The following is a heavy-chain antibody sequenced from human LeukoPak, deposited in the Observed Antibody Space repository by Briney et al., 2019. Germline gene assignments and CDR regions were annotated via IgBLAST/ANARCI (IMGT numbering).Heavy chain of an antibody. J-gene: IGHJ3*02. Sequence: GSLRLSCAASGFTFSSYSMNWVRQAPGKGLEWVSYISSSSSTIYYADSVKGRFTISRDNAKNSLYLQMNSLRAEDTAVYYCARENLVGDAFDIWGQGTMVTVSS. V-gene: IGHV3-48*04. CDR2: ISSSSSTI. CDR3: ARENLVGDAFDI. CDR1: GFTFSSYS.